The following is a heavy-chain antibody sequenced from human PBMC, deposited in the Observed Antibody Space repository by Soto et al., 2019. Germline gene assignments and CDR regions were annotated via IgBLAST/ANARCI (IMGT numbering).Heavy chain of an antibody. CDR2: IGTSSSYI. D-gene: IGHD4-17*01. V-gene: IGHV3-21*01. J-gene: IGHJ6*02. Sequence: PGGSLRLSCAASGFTFSSYTMNWVRQAPGRGLEWVSSIGTSSSYIYYADSVKGRFTISRDNAKNSLFLQMNGLRADDTAVYYCARDSVRDYLYYYYGMDVWGQGTTVTVYS. CDR3: ARDSVRDYLYYYYGMDV. CDR1: GFTFSSYT.